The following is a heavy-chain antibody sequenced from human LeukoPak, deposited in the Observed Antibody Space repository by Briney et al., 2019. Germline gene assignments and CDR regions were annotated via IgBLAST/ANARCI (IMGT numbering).Heavy chain of an antibody. CDR3: AREGYYDSSDPFDY. Sequence: SETLSLTCTVSGGSISRTSYYWDWIRQPPGKGLEWIGNVFDSGSTHYNPSLKSRVTISVDTSKNQFSLRLSSVTAADTAVYYCAREGYYDSSDPFDYWGQGTLVTVSS. CDR1: GGSISRTSYY. J-gene: IGHJ4*02. V-gene: IGHV4-39*02. CDR2: VFDSGST. D-gene: IGHD3-22*01.